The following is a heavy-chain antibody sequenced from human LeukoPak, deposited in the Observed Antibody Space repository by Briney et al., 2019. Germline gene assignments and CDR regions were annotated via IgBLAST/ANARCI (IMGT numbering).Heavy chain of an antibody. Sequence: PGGSLRLSXAASGISFSSFGMHWVRQAPGKGLEWVTFIRYDGHNKYYADSVKGRFTISRDNSKNTLYLQMNSLRPEDTAVYYCAKSQNYYDNSGYYYLDYWGQGNLVTVSS. V-gene: IGHV3-30*02. D-gene: IGHD3-22*01. CDR3: AKSQNYYDNSGYYYLDY. CDR2: IRYDGHNK. CDR1: GISFSSFG. J-gene: IGHJ4*02.